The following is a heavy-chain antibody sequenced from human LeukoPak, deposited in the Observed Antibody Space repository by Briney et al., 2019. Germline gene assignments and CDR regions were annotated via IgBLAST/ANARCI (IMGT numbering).Heavy chain of an antibody. Sequence: SETLSLTCTVSGGSVSDYYWNWIRQPPGKGLEWIGSVSYSGGTNYNPSFKSRVTMSTGTSKNQFSLRLSSVTAADTAIYYCAKAGWELLNWFDPWGQGTQVTV. CDR3: AKAGWELLNWFDP. J-gene: IGHJ5*02. D-gene: IGHD1-26*01. CDR2: VSYSGGT. CDR1: GGSVSDYY. V-gene: IGHV4-59*02.